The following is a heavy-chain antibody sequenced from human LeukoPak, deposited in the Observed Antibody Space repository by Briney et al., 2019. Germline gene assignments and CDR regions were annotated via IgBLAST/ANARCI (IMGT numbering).Heavy chain of an antibody. CDR3: AKDYPTPDYYGSGAYS. CDR1: GFTFSSYA. V-gene: IGHV3-23*01. J-gene: IGHJ4*02. D-gene: IGHD3-10*01. CDR2: ISGSGGST. Sequence: GGSLRLSCAASGFTFSSYAMSWVRQAPGKGLEWVSAISGSGGSTYYADSVKGRFTISRDNSKNTLYLQMNSLRAEDTAVYYCAKDYPTPDYYGSGAYSWGQGTLVTVSS.